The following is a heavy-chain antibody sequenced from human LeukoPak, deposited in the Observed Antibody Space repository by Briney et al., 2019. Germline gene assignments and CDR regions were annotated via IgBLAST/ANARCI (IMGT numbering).Heavy chain of an antibody. J-gene: IGHJ4*02. Sequence: GGSLRLSCAAFGFTFSSYAMHWVRQAPGKGLEYVSAISSNGGSTYYANSVKGRFTISRDNSKNTLYLQMGSLRAEDMAVYYCARGLGELRYWGQGTLVTVSS. CDR2: ISSNGGST. CDR3: ARGLGELRY. CDR1: GFTFSSYA. D-gene: IGHD1-26*01. V-gene: IGHV3-64*01.